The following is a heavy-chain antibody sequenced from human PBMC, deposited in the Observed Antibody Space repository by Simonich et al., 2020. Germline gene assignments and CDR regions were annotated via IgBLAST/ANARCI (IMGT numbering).Heavy chain of an antibody. D-gene: IGHD7-27*01. Sequence: EVQLVESGGGLVQPGGSLRLSCAASGFTFSSYWWHWVRQAPGKGRGGVARINSDGSSKIYADSVKGRFTISRDNAKNTLYLQMNSLRAEDTAVYYCAREAGDLWYFDLWGRGTLVTVSS. V-gene: IGHV3-74*01. CDR1: GFTFSSYW. CDR2: INSDGSSK. J-gene: IGHJ2*01. CDR3: AREAGDLWYFDL.